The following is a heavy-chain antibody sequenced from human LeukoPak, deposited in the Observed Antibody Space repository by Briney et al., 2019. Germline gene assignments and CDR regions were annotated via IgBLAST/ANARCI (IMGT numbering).Heavy chain of an antibody. V-gene: IGHV4-34*01. CDR2: INHSGST. Sequence: TSETLSLTCAVYVGSFSGYYWSWIRQPPGKGLEWIGQINHSGSTSYNPSLKSRVTISVDTSKNQFSLKLSSVTAADTAVYYCASSLTGYYTHFDYWGQGTLVTVSS. D-gene: IGHD3-9*01. CDR3: ASSLTGYYTHFDY. CDR1: VGSFSGYY. J-gene: IGHJ4*02.